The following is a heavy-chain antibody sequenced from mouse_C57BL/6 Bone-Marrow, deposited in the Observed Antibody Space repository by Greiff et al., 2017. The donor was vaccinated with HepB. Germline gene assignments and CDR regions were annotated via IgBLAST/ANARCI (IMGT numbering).Heavy chain of an antibody. Sequence: EVQGVESGGGLVQPGGSLSLSCAASGFTFTDYYMSWVRQPPGKALEWLGFIRNKANGYTTEYSASVKGRFTISRDNSQSILYLQMNALRAEDSAPYDCARYGPTCHWYFDVWGTGTTVTVSS. CDR3: ARYGPTCHWYFDV. V-gene: IGHV7-3*01. CDR1: GFTFTDYY. CDR2: IRNKANGYTT. J-gene: IGHJ1*03. D-gene: IGHD4-1*02.